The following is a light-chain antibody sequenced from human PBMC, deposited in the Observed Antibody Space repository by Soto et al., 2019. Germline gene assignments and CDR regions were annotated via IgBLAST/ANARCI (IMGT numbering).Light chain of an antibody. CDR1: QSVTTW. Sequence: DIQMTQSPSTLSASVGYRVTITCRASQSVTTWLAWYQQKPGKAPKFLIYDVSTLESGVPSRFSGSGSGTEFTLTISSLQPEDFATYYCQQYDSYPLTFGGGTKGDIK. V-gene: IGKV1-5*01. CDR3: QQYDSYPLT. J-gene: IGKJ4*01. CDR2: DVS.